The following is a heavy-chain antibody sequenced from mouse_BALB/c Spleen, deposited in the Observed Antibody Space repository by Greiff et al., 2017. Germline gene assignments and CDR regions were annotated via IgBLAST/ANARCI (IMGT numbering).Heavy chain of an antibody. CDR1: GFSLTSYD. V-gene: IGHV2-9-2*01. CDR3: VRHYGPGDYAMDY. D-gene: IGHD1-2*01. J-gene: IGHJ4*01. Sequence: QVQLKESGPGLVAPSQSLSITCTVSGFSLTSYDISWIRQPPGKGLEWLGVIWTGGGTNYNSAFMSRLSISKDNSKSQVFLKMNSLQTDDTAIYYCVRHYGPGDYAMDYWGQGTSVTVSS. CDR2: IWTGGGT.